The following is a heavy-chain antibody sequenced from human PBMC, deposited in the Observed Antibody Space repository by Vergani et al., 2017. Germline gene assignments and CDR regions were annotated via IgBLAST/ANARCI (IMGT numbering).Heavy chain of an antibody. D-gene: IGHD2-2*01. CDR3: ARDPDIVVVPAAPYYYYYYGMDV. Sequence: QVLLVQSGAEVKKPGASVKVSCKASGYTFTSYGISWVRQAPGQGLEWMGWISAYNGNTNYAQKLQGIVTMTTDTSTSTAYMELRSLRSDDTAVYYCARDPDIVVVPAAPYYYYYYGMDVWGQGTTVTVSS. CDR2: ISAYNGNT. V-gene: IGHV1-18*04. J-gene: IGHJ6*02. CDR1: GYTFTSYG.